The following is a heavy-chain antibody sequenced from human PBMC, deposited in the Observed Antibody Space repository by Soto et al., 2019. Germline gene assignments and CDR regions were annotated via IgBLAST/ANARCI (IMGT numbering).Heavy chain of an antibody. CDR2: IYYSGST. CDR1: GGSISSYY. V-gene: IGHV4-59*08. CDR3: ARAMVVTQNWFDP. D-gene: IGHD2-21*02. Sequence: SETLSLTCTVSGGSISSYYWSWIRQPPGKGLEWIGYIYYSGSTYYNPSLKSRVTISVDTSKNQFSLKLSSVTAADTAVYYCARAMVVTQNWFDPWGQGTLVPVSS. J-gene: IGHJ5*02.